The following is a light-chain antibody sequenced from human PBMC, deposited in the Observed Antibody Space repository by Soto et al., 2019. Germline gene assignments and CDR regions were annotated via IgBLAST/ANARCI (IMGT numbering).Light chain of an antibody. CDR1: QSVNIY. CDR2: GAT. J-gene: IGKJ4*01. CDR3: QQYDDWRRPT. V-gene: IGKV3D-15*01. Sequence: EIVMTQSPATLSVSPGERATLSCRASQSVNIYLAWYQQKPGQAPRLLIFGATYRATGIPARFSGSGSGTEFNLTISSLQSEDFGVYFCQQYDDWRRPTFGGGTKVEIK.